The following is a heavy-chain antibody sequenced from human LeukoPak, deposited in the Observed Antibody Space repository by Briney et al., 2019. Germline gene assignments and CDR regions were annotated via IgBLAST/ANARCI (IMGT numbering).Heavy chain of an antibody. Sequence: ASVKVSCKASGYTFTSYDINWVRQATGQGLEWMGWMNPNSGNTGYAQKFQGRVTITRNTSISTAYMELSSLRSEDMAVYYCARGGPCSGGSCYKLDAFDIWGQGTMVTVSS. CDR2: MNPNSGNT. CDR1: GYTFTSYD. J-gene: IGHJ3*02. D-gene: IGHD2-15*01. V-gene: IGHV1-8*03. CDR3: ARGGPCSGGSCYKLDAFDI.